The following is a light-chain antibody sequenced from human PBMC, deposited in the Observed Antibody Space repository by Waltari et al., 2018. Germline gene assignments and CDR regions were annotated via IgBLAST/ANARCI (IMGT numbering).Light chain of an antibody. V-gene: IGKV3-20*01. CDR2: GAS. CDR3: QMYVRLPVT. Sequence: EIVLTQSPGTLSLSPGERAALSCRASQSVGTYIACYQQKPGKAPRLLIFGASNRATGIPDRFSGSGSGTDFSLTISRLEPEDFAVYYCQMYVRLPVTFGHGTRVEIK. J-gene: IGKJ1*01. CDR1: QSVGTY.